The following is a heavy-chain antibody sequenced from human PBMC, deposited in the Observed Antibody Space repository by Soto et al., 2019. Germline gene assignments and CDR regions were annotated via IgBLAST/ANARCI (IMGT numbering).Heavy chain of an antibody. D-gene: IGHD4-4*01. CDR3: ARVSNDYSGNEAFDF. Sequence: SETLSLTCTVSGGSISNYYWIWIRQPPGKGLEWIGFIYYTGSTYYNPSLNSRVTISVDTSKNQFSLKLSSVTAADTAVYYCARVSNDYSGNEAFDFWGQGTLVTVSS. CDR1: GGSISNYY. V-gene: IGHV4-59*01. J-gene: IGHJ4*02. CDR2: IYYTGST.